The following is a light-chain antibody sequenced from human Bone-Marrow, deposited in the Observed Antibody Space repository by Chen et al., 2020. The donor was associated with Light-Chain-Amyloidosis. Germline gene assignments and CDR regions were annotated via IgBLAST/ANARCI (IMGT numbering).Light chain of an antibody. Sequence: SYVLTQPSSLSVAPGQTATIACEGNNIASTSVHWYQQTPGQAPLLFVYDDSDRPLGIPERWSGYNCGDTAALALSRGGGGDGGDYYCRVWDRSSEQQMVGGGTELTIL. CDR3: RVWDRSSEQQM. CDR2: DDS. J-gene: IGLJ2*01. CDR1: NIASTS. V-gene: IGLV3-21*02.